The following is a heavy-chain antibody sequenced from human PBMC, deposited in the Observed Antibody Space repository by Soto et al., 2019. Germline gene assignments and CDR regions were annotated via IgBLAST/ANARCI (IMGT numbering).Heavy chain of an antibody. CDR2: IKQGGSGK. J-gene: IGHJ5*02. CDR3: ARALSTTIFGVTYTGWFDP. D-gene: IGHD3-3*01. Sequence: GGPLRLSCAPSGFTFSSYWMSWVRQAPGKGLEWVANIKQGGSGKYYVDSVKGGVTISRDNAKNSVYRQMSSLRAEDTAVYYCARALSTTIFGVTYTGWFDPWGQGTLVTVSS. V-gene: IGHV3-7*01. CDR1: GFTFSSYW.